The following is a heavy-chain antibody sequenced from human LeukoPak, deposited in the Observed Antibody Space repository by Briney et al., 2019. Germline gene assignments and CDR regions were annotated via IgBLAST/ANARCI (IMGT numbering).Heavy chain of an antibody. Sequence: SETLSLTCTVSGGSISSYYWSWIRQPPGKGLEWIGYIYYSGSTNYNPSLKSRVTISVDTSKNQFSLKLSSVTAADTAVYYCARQMTYYDSSDYLYYFDYWGQGTLVTVSS. J-gene: IGHJ4*02. CDR2: IYYSGST. CDR3: ARQMTYYDSSDYLYYFDY. CDR1: GGSISSYY. D-gene: IGHD3-22*01. V-gene: IGHV4-59*08.